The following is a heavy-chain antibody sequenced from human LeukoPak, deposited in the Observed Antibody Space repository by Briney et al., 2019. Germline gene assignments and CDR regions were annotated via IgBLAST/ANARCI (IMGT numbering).Heavy chain of an antibody. CDR2: ISWNSGSI. CDR1: GFTFDDYA. J-gene: IGHJ4*02. CDR3: AKDSGYSYGLL. Sequence: GGSLRLSCAASGFTFDDYAMHWVRQAPGKGLEWASGISWNSGSIGYADSVKGRFTISRDNAKNSLYLQMNSLRAEDTALYYCAKDSGYSYGLLWGQGTLVTVSS. V-gene: IGHV3-9*01. D-gene: IGHD5-18*01.